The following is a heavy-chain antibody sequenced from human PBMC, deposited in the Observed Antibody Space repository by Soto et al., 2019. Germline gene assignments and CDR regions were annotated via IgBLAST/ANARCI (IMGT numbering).Heavy chain of an antibody. V-gene: IGHV1-69*01. D-gene: IGHD5-12*01. J-gene: IGHJ4*02. CDR1: GGTFSSYA. Sequence: QVQLVQSGAEVKKPGSSVKVSCKASGGTFSSYAISWVRQAPGQGLEWMGGIIPIFGTANYAQKFQGRVTITADESTSTAYMELSSLRSEDTAVYYSARLLVSRRDGYRGADYWGQGTLVTVSS. CDR3: ARLLVSRRDGYRGADY. CDR2: IIPIFGTA.